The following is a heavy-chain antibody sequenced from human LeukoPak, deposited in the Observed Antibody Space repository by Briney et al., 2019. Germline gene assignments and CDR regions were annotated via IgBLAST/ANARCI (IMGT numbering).Heavy chain of an antibody. J-gene: IGHJ3*02. V-gene: IGHV1-69*04. Sequence: SVKVSCKASGGTFSSYAISWVRQAPGQGLEWMGRIIPILGIANYEQKFQGRVTITADKSTSTAYMELSSLRSEDTAVYYCAREVVVVTATPDAFDIWGQGTMVTVSS. D-gene: IGHD2-21*02. CDR3: AREVVVVTATPDAFDI. CDR2: IIPILGIA. CDR1: GGTFSSYA.